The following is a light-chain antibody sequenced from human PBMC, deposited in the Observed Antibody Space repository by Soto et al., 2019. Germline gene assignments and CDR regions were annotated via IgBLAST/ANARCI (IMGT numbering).Light chain of an antibody. CDR2: DAS. V-gene: IGKV1-39*01. Sequence: DIQMMQSPSSLSASVGDRVTITCRASQSISTYLNWYQQKPGKAPKLLIYDASTWQSGVPSKFSGSGSGTDFTLTISNLQAEAFATYYCQQSYTTPITFGQGTRLEIK. J-gene: IGKJ5*01. CDR3: QQSYTTPIT. CDR1: QSISTY.